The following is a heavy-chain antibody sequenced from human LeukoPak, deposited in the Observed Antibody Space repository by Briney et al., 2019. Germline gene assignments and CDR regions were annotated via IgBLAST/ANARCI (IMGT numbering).Heavy chain of an antibody. V-gene: IGHV4-59*01. D-gene: IGHD5-12*01. CDR2: IYYSGST. Sequence: AETLSLTCTVSGGSISFYYWSWIRQPPGKGLEGVGNIYYSGSTNYNPSLKSRFTISVDTSNHQFSLKLSSVTAADTALFYCARLGGGYAFFDYWGQGTLVTVSS. J-gene: IGHJ4*02. CDR1: GGSISFYY. CDR3: ARLGGGYAFFDY.